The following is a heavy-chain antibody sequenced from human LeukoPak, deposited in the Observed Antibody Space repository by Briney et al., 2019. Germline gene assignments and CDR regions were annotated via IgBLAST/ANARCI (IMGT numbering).Heavy chain of an antibody. J-gene: IGHJ5*02. CDR3: ARVPLYYDYGRYNWFDP. V-gene: IGHV3-21*01. D-gene: IGHD3-22*01. CDR1: GFTFSTYW. Sequence: GGSLRLSCTASGFTFSTYWMSWVRQAPGKGLEWVSSISSSSSYIYYADSVKGRFTISRDNAKNSLYLQMNSLRAEDTAVYYCARVPLYYDYGRYNWFDPWGQGTLVTVSS. CDR2: ISSSSSYI.